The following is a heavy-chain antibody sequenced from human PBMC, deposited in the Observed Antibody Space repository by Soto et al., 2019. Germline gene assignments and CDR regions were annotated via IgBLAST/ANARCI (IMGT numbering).Heavy chain of an antibody. CDR1: GYTFTSYG. CDR2: IRSYNNST. D-gene: IGHD2-8*01. V-gene: IGHV1-18*01. J-gene: IGHJ4*02. CDR3: ARHGNGDDY. Sequence: QVQLVQSGAEVKKPGASVKVSCKASGYTFTSYGVNWVRQAPGQGLEWMGWIRSYNNSTNYAQRLQGRVTMTTDTSTNTAYMELRSLRSDDTAVYYCARHGNGDDYWGQGTLVTVSS.